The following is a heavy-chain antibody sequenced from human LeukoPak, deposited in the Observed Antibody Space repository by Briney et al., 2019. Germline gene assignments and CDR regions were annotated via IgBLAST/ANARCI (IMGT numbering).Heavy chain of an antibody. CDR1: GYTFTGYY. J-gene: IGHJ6*02. D-gene: IGHD3-22*01. V-gene: IGHV1-46*01. CDR2: INPSGGST. Sequence: ASVKVSCKASGYTFTGYYMHWVRQAPGQGLEWMGIINPSGGSTSYAQKFQGRVTMTRDTSTSTVYMELSSLRSEDTAVYYCARENYYDSSGYPTLYYYYGMDVWGQGTTVTVSS. CDR3: ARENYYDSSGYPTLYYYYGMDV.